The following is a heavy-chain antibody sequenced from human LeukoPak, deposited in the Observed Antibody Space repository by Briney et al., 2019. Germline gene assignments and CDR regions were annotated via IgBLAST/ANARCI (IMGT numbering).Heavy chain of an antibody. D-gene: IGHD4/OR15-4a*01. V-gene: IGHV3-13*01. CDR3: ARRMRDDYNGYAFDI. J-gene: IGHJ3*02. CDR1: GFIFSSYD. CDR2: IDFAGDT. Sequence: GGSLRLSCAASGFIFSSYDMHWVRQATGKGLEWVSAIDFAGDTYYPGSVKGRFTISRENAKNSLYLQMNRLRAGDTAVYYCARRMRDDYNGYAFDIWGQGTMVTVSS.